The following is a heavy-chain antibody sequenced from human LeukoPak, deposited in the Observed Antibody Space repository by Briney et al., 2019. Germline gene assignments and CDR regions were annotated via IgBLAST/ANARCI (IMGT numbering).Heavy chain of an antibody. D-gene: IGHD6-13*01. CDR2: INPSSGGT. J-gene: IGHJ5*02. V-gene: IGHV1-2*02. CDR1: GYTFTGYY. Sequence: ASVKVSCKASGYTFTGYYMHWVRQAPGQGLEWMGWINPSSGGTNYAQKFQGRVTMTRDTSISTAYMELSRLRSDDTAVYYCAREGRPAAAEPGEDNWFDPWGQGTLVTVSS. CDR3: AREGRPAAAEPGEDNWFDP.